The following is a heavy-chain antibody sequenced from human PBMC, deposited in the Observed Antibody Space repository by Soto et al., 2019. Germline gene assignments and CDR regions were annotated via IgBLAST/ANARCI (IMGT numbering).Heavy chain of an antibody. Sequence: GASVKVSCKASGYTFTTYWLQWVRQAPGQGLEWMGLIIPSDGRTTYTQKFQDRVTMTRDTSTSTVYMELSSLISEDTAVYYCVRYYYDSSDYHYHYFDYWGQGTLVTVSS. CDR3: VRYYYDSSDYHYHYFDY. J-gene: IGHJ4*02. D-gene: IGHD3-22*01. CDR1: GYTFTTYW. CDR2: IIPSDGRT. V-gene: IGHV1-46*01.